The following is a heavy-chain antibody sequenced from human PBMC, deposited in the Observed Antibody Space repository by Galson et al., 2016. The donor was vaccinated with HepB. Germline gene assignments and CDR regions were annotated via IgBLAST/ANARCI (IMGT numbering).Heavy chain of an antibody. CDR1: GFSFSTSG. Sequence: SPRLSCAASGFSFSTSGMSWVRQTPGRGLEWVSGITSSGGTTHYADSVKGRFTIPRDNSKNTLYLYMNSLRAGDTAVYYCGKHGGFDCWGQGALVTVSS. D-gene: IGHD3-16*01. CDR3: GKHGGFDC. J-gene: IGHJ4*02. V-gene: IGHV3-23*01. CDR2: ITSSGGTT.